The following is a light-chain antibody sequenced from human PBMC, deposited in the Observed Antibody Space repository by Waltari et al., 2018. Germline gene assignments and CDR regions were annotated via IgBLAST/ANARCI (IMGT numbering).Light chain of an antibody. J-gene: IGKJ2*01. CDR2: GAS. Sequence: VVTQSPGPLSLSPGERATLSCRASQSLTKRYLAWYQQKPGQAPSLLIYGASSRAAGIPDRFSGSGSGTDFTLTISRLEPEDFAVYYCQQYGSSVLYTFGQGTKLEIK. V-gene: IGKV3-20*01. CDR3: QQYGSSVLYT. CDR1: QSLTKRY.